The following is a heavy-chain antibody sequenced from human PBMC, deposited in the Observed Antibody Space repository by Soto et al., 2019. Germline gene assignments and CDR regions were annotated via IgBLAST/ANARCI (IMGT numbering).Heavy chain of an antibody. CDR1: GFIFSNYA. CDR3: AKDPEMSVGYGMAV. D-gene: IGHD3-10*01. V-gene: IGHV3-23*01. Sequence: EVQLLESGGDLVQPGGSLRLSCAGSGFAASGFIFSNYAMSWVRQAPGEGLGWVSSISGSGASTYYADSVKGRFTISRDNSKTTLYLQMNRWRAEDRAVDYCAKDPEMSVGYGMAVWGQGTRVTVSS. J-gene: IGHJ6*02. CDR2: ISGSGAST.